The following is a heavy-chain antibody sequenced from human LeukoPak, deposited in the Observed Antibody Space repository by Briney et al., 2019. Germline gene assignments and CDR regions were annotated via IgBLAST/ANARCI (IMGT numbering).Heavy chain of an antibody. CDR2: INPSGGST. Sequence: ASVKVSCKASGYTFTSYYMHWVRQAPGQGPEWMGIINPSGGSTSYAQKFRGRVTMTRDTSTSTVYMELSSLRAEDTAVYYCASGAARRGWFDPWGQGTLVTVSS. D-gene: IGHD6-6*01. J-gene: IGHJ5*02. CDR1: GYTFTSYY. CDR3: ASGAARRGWFDP. V-gene: IGHV1-46*01.